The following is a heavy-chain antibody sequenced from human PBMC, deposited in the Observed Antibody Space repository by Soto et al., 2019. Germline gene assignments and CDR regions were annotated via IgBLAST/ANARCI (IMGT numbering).Heavy chain of an antibody. J-gene: IGHJ4*02. Sequence: VESLRLSCAASGFTFTRYSMNWVRQVPGKGLEWVSSISSTTNYIYYGDSMKGRFTISRDNAKNSLYLEMNSLRAEDTAVYYCARESEDLTSNFDYWGQGTLVTVSS. CDR2: ISSTTNYI. CDR1: GFTFTRYS. V-gene: IGHV3-21*06. CDR3: ARESEDLTSNFDY.